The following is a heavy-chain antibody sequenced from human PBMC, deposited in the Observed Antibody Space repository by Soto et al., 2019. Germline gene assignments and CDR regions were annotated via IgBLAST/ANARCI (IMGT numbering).Heavy chain of an antibody. V-gene: IGHV1-18*01. J-gene: IGHJ4*02. CDR2: ISGFNGNT. CDR1: GYTFNFYG. D-gene: IGHD3-16*01. Sequence: QVQLVQSGAEVKKPGASVKVSCKASGYTFNFYGITWVRQAPGQGLEWMGWISGFNGNTNYAADLQGRVTMTTATSTSTAYMELMGLRSDDTAVYYCARIGVSSGHESPDFDSWGQGTLVTVSS. CDR3: ARIGVSSGHESPDFDS.